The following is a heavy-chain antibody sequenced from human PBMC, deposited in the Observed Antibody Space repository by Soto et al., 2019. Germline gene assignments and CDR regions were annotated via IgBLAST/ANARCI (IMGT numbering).Heavy chain of an antibody. CDR2: IIPIFGTA. V-gene: IGHV1-69*13. CDR1: GGTFSSYA. CDR3: ARGAAVVVVTAFFEY. Sequence: SVKVSCKASGGTFSSYAISWVRQAPGQGLEWMGGIIPIFGTANYAQKFQGRVTITADESTSTAYMELSSLRSEDTAVYYCARGAAVVVVTAFFEYWGQGTLVTVSS. J-gene: IGHJ4*02. D-gene: IGHD2-21*02.